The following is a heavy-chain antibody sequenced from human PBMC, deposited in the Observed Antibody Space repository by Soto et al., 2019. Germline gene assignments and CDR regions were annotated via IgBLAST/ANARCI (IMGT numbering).Heavy chain of an antibody. CDR2: ISGRGTTT. Sequence: GGSLRLSCEASGFSFGSYSMNWVRPAPGKGLEWVSFISGRGTTTYYADSVKGRFTVSRDNAKNSLSLEVNSLRDEDTAVYYCARLGYCSSATCKYYFYYYGMDVWGQGTTVTVPS. D-gene: IGHD2-2*01. CDR1: GFSFGSYS. V-gene: IGHV3-48*02. CDR3: ARLGYCSSATCKYYFYYYGMDV. J-gene: IGHJ6*02.